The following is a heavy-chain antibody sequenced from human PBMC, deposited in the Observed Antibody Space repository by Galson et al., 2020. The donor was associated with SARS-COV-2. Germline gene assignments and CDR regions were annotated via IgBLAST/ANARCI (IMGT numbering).Heavy chain of an antibody. J-gene: IGHJ4*02. Sequence: GGSLRLSCAASGFTFSSYGMHWVRQAPGKGLEWVAVIWYDGSNKYYADSVKGRFTISRDNSKNTLYLQMNSLRAEDTAVYYCASEDVAARPSGYWGQGTLVTVSS. CDR1: GFTFSSYG. CDR3: ASEDVAARPSGY. D-gene: IGHD6-6*01. CDR2: IWYDGSNK. V-gene: IGHV3-33*01.